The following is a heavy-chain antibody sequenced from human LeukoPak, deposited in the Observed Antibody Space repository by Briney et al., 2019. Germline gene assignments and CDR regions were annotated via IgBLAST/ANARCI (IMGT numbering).Heavy chain of an antibody. D-gene: IGHD1-1*01. J-gene: IGHJ4*02. Sequence: GGSLRLSCAASGFTFTRFAMHWVRQAPGKGLEWVAVISSHGNNRDYADSVKGRSTVSRDNSKNTLYLQMDRLRAEDTAVYYCARDKNDWLFDYWGQGTLVTVSS. CDR3: ARDKNDWLFDY. CDR2: ISSHGNNR. V-gene: IGHV3-30-3*01. CDR1: GFTFTRFA.